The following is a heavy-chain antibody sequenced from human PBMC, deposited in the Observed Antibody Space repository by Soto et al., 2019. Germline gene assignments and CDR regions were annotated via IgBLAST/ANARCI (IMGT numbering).Heavy chain of an antibody. V-gene: IGHV3-30*18. CDR2: ISYDGSNK. CDR3: AKDIVVFFFCNGDHPALIYF. CDR1: GVTPRTEG. Sequence: SGVTPRTEGLLGFRHGPEKGMEWVAVISYDGSNKYYADSVKGRFTISRDNSKNTLYLQMNSLRAEDTAVYYCAKDIVVFFFCNGDHPALIYF. D-gene: IGHD3-16*02. J-gene: IGHJ1*01.